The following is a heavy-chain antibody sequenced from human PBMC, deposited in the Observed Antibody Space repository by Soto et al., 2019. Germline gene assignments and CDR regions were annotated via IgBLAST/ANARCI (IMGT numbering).Heavy chain of an antibody. CDR2: INHSGST. CDR1: GGSFSGYY. Sequence: KPSETLSLTCAVYGGSFSGYYWSWIRQPPGKGLEWIGEINHSGSTNYNPSLKSRVTISVDTSKNQFSLKLSSVTAADTAVYYCARERLYLWFGELLYPRGWFDPWGQGTLVTVSS. V-gene: IGHV4-34*01. J-gene: IGHJ5*02. D-gene: IGHD3-10*01. CDR3: ARERLYLWFGELLYPRGWFDP.